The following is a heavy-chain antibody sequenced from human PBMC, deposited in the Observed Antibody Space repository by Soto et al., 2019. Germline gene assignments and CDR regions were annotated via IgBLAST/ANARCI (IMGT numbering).Heavy chain of an antibody. V-gene: IGHV4-31*03. J-gene: IGHJ4*02. D-gene: IGHD3-10*01. CDR2: IYYSGST. CDR1: GGSISSGGYY. Sequence: QVQLQESGPGLVKPSQTLSLTCTVSGGSISSGGYYWSWIRQHPGKGLEWIGYIYYSGSTYYNPSLESRVTISVDTSKNQFSLKLSSVTAADTAVYYCARGIRGVIITPHYFDYWGQGTLVTVSS. CDR3: ARGIRGVIITPHYFDY.